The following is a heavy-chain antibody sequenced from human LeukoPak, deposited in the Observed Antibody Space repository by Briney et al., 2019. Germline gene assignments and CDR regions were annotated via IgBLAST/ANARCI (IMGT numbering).Heavy chain of an antibody. J-gene: IGHJ4*02. CDR1: GGSISSYY. CDR3: ARRYYYGSGSFFFDY. D-gene: IGHD3-10*01. V-gene: IGHV4-59*01. CDR2: IYYSGST. Sequence: SATLSLTCTVSGGSISSYYWSCIRQPPGKGLEWIGYIYYSGSTNYNPSLKSRVTISVDTSKNQFSLKLSSVTAADTAVYYCARRYYYGSGSFFFDYWGQGTLVTVSS.